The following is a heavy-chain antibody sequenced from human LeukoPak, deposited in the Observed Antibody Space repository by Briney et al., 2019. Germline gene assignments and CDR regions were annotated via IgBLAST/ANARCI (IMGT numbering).Heavy chain of an antibody. CDR3: ARVSKVAGSFDY. CDR1: GYTFTGYY. CDR2: INPNSGGT. Sequence: ASVKVSCKASGYTFTGYYMHWVRQAPGQGLEWMGRINPNSGGTNYAQKFQGRVTMTRDTSIGTAYMELSRLRSDDTAVYYCARVSKVAGSFDYWGQGTLVTVSS. V-gene: IGHV1-2*06. D-gene: IGHD6-19*01. J-gene: IGHJ4*02.